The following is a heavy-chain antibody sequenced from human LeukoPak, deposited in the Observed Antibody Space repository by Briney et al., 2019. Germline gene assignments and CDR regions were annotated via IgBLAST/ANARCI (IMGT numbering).Heavy chain of an antibody. D-gene: IGHD5-18*01. CDR1: GFTFSNAW. CDR3: TADTAMALFDY. V-gene: IGHV3-15*01. Sequence: GGSLRLSCAASGFTFSNAWMSWVRQAPGKGLEWVGRIKSKTDGGTTDYAAPVKGRFTISRDDSKNTLYLQMNSLKTEDTAVYYCTADTAMALFDYWGQGTLVTVSS. CDR2: IKSKTDGGTT. J-gene: IGHJ4*02.